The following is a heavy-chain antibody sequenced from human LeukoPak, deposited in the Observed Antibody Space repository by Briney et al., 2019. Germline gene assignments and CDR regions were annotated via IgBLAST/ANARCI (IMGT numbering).Heavy chain of an antibody. CDR2: NYYSGST. Sequence: SQTLSLTCTVSGASISSGSYYWSWIRQPPGKGLEWIGYNYYSGSTNYNPSLKSRVTISIDASKNQFSLKLSSVTAADTAVYYCARDTYYGDYDFSYYGMDVWGQGTTVIVSS. J-gene: IGHJ6*02. V-gene: IGHV4-61*01. D-gene: IGHD4-17*01. CDR3: ARDTYYGDYDFSYYGMDV. CDR1: GASISSGSYY.